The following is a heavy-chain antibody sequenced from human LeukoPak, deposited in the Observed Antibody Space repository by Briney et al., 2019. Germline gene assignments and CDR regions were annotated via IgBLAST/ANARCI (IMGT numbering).Heavy chain of an antibody. CDR2: IRFDGTEK. CDR1: GFTFRNYG. V-gene: IGHV3-30*02. Sequence: GGSLRLSCGASGFTFRNYGMHWVRQAPGKGLEWVAFIRFDGTEKYYPDSVKGRFTTSRDNSKNTLHLQMNSLRTEDTAVYYCAKGDGGYYGGYFDYWGQGTLVTVSS. D-gene: IGHD4/OR15-4a*01. CDR3: AKGDGGYYGGYFDY. J-gene: IGHJ4*02.